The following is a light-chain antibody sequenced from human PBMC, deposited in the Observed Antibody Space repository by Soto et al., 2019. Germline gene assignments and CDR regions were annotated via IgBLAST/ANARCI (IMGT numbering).Light chain of an antibody. CDR3: QQSYSTPFT. V-gene: IGKV1-39*01. Sequence: DIQMTQSPSSLSASVGDRVTITCRASRTIITFLSWYQQKPGKAPSLLIYAAATLQSGVPSRFSSSASGTDFTLTISSLQPEDFATYYCQQSYSTPFTFGPGTKVDLK. J-gene: IGKJ3*01. CDR2: AAA. CDR1: RTIITF.